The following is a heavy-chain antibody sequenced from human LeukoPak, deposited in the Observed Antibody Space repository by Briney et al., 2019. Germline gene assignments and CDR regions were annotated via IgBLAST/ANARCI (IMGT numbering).Heavy chain of an antibody. V-gene: IGHV4-39*01. D-gene: IGHD3-3*01. CDR2: IYYSGST. J-gene: IGHJ3*02. CDR1: GGSISSSSYY. CDR3: ARGVVVGAFDI. Sequence: PSETLSLTCTVSGGSISSSSYYWGWIRQPPGKGLEWIGSIYYSGSTYYNPSLKSRVTISVDTSKNQFSLKLSSVTAADTAVYYCARGVVVGAFDIWGQGTMVTVSS.